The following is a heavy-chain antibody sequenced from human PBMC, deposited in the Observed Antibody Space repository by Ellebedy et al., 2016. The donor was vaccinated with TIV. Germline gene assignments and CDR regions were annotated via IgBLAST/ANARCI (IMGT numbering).Heavy chain of an antibody. D-gene: IGHD1-26*01. V-gene: IGHV1-2*02. Sequence: AASVKVSCKASGYTFTGYYMHWVRQAPGQGPEWMGWINVNSGGTNYPQRFQGRVAMTRDTSISTAYMELSRLTSDDTAVYYCARGGRYSGSYNFDHWGQGSLVTVS. CDR3: ARGGRYSGSYNFDH. J-gene: IGHJ4*02. CDR2: INVNSGGT. CDR1: GYTFTGYY.